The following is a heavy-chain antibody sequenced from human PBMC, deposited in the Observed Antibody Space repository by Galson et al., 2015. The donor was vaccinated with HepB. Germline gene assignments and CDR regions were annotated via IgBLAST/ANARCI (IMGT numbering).Heavy chain of an antibody. CDR1: GGTFSSYT. CDR3: ARVSVASSSFDY. D-gene: IGHD6-13*01. V-gene: IGHV1-69*02. J-gene: IGHJ4*02. CDR2: IIPILGIA. Sequence: SCKASGGTFSSYTISWVRQAPGQGLEWMGRIIPILGIANYAQKFQGRVTITADKSTSTAYMELSSLRSEDTAVYYCARVSVASSSFDYWGQGTLVTVSS.